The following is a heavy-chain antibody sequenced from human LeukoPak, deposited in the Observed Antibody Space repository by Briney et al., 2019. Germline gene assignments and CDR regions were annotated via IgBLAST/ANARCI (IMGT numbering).Heavy chain of an antibody. D-gene: IGHD3-3*01. Sequence: GGSLRLSCAASGFTFSSYAMSWVRQAPGKGLEWVSAISGSGGSTYYADSVKGRFTISRDNSKNTLYLQMNSLRAEDTAVYYCAKDPAYDFWSGSNWFDPWGQGTLVTVSS. CDR3: AKDPAYDFWSGSNWFDP. V-gene: IGHV3-23*01. J-gene: IGHJ5*02. CDR1: GFTFSSYA. CDR2: ISGSGGST.